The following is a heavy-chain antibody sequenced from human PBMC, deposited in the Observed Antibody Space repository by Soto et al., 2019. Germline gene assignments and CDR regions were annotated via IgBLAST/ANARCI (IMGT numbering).Heavy chain of an antibody. CDR2: ISGGGDAA. Sequence: EVQLLESGGGLVQPGWSLRLSCAGSGFTFINYAMNWVRQAPGKGLEWVSSISGGGDAAFFGDSVRGRFTISRDNSKNTVPLQMNSLGVGDTAVYYWAKKILGSTTRPDYWYFDLWGRCTLVTVSS. CDR3: AKKILGSTTRPDYWYFDL. D-gene: IGHD7-27*01. V-gene: IGHV3-23*01. J-gene: IGHJ2*01. CDR1: GFTFINYA.